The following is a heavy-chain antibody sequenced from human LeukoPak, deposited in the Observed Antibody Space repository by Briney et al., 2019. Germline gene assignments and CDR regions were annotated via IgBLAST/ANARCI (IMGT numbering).Heavy chain of an antibody. CDR3: ARDNGLNWFDP. V-gene: IGHV3-23*03. CDR2: IYSGGGGTT. CDR1: GFTFGGQW. Sequence: GGSLRLSCAASGFTFGGQWMSWVRQAPGKGLEWVSVIYSGGGGTTHYADSVKGRFTISRDNSKNTVSLQMNSLTAEDTAIYYCARDNGLNWFDPWGQGTLVTVSS. J-gene: IGHJ5*02.